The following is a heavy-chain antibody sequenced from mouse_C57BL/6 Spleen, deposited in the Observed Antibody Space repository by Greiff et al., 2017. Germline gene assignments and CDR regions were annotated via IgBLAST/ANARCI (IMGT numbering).Heavy chain of an antibody. CDR1: GYSITSGYY. Sequence: DVKLQESGPGLVKPSQSLSLTCSVTGYSITSGYYWNWIRQFPGNKLEWMGYISYDGSNNYNPSLKNRISITRDTSKNQFFLKLNSVTTEDTATYYCARVENWDWYFDVWGTGTTVTVSS. CDR2: ISYDGSN. D-gene: IGHD4-1*01. V-gene: IGHV3-6*01. CDR3: ARVENWDWYFDV. J-gene: IGHJ1*03.